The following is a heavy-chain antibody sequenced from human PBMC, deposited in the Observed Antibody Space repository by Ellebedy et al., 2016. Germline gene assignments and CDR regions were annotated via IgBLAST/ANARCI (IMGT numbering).Heavy chain of an antibody. J-gene: IGHJ4*02. CDR3: ARRLSLITFDY. Sequence: ASVKVSCXASGYTFTGYYMHSVRQAPGQGLEWMGWINPNSGGTNYAQKFQGRVTMTRDTSISTAYMELSRLRSDDTAVYYCARRLSLITFDYWGQGTLVTVSS. CDR2: INPNSGGT. D-gene: IGHD3-16*01. CDR1: GYTFTGYY. V-gene: IGHV1-2*02.